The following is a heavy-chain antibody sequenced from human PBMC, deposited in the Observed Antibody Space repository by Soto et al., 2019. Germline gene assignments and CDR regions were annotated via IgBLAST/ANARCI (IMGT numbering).Heavy chain of an antibody. CDR1: GFTFSSYA. J-gene: IGHJ4*02. V-gene: IGHV3-48*02. CDR3: ATDWGMYTSGWGA. Sequence: EVPLVESGGGLVQSGGSLRLSCAASGFTFSSYAMHWVRQPPGKGLEWVAYISSSSTTIYYAASVRGRFTISRDTAKNSLYLQMNSLRDEDTAVYYCATDWGMYTSGWGAWGQGTLVTVSS. D-gene: IGHD6-25*01. CDR2: ISSSSTTI.